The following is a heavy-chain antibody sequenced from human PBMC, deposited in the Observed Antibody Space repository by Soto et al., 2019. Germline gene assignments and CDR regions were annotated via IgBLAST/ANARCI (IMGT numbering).Heavy chain of an antibody. D-gene: IGHD2-15*01. J-gene: IGHJ4*02. CDR2: IFPADSDT. CDR3: ASSVVVPSTMNYFDY. V-gene: IGHV5-51*01. Sequence: PGESLKISCKGSGYSFSNYWIAWVRQMPGKGLEWMGIIFPADSDTKYSPSFQGQVTISADKSISTAYLQWSSLKASVTAMYYCASSVVVPSTMNYFDYWGQGSLVTVSS. CDR1: GYSFSNYW.